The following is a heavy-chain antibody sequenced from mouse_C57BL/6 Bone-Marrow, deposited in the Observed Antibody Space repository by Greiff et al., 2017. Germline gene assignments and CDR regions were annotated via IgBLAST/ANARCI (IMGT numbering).Heavy chain of an antibody. CDR3: ARQGDYGVEGMDY. CDR1: GFTFSDYY. V-gene: IGHV5-12*01. D-gene: IGHD2-4*01. J-gene: IGHJ4*01. Sequence: EVMLVESGGGLVQPGGSLKLSCAASGFTFSDYYMYWVRQTPEKRLEWVAYISNGGGSTYYPDTVKGRFTISRDNAANTLYLQMSRLKSEDTAMYYCARQGDYGVEGMDYWGQGTSVTVSS. CDR2: ISNGGGST.